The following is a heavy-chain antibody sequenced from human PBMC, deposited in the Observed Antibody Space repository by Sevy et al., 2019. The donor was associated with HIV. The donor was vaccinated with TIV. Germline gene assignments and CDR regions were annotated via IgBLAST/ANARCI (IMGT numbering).Heavy chain of an antibody. J-gene: IGHJ4*02. CDR2: INPSGGST. V-gene: IGHV1-46*01. CDR3: ARLRACGGDCYYYDF. CDR1: GYSFTSYG. Sequence: ASVKVSCKASGYSFTSYGIHWVRHAPGQGLEWMGIINPSGGSTSYAQKFQDRVTMIRDTSTTTVYMELSSLRSEDTAVYFCARLRACGGDCYYYDFWGQGTLVTVSS. D-gene: IGHD2-21*02.